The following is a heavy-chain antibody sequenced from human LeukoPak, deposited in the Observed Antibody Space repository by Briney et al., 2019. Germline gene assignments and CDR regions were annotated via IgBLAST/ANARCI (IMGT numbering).Heavy chain of an antibody. V-gene: IGHV1-69*05. D-gene: IGHD3-22*01. CDR1: GGTFSSYA. CDR2: IIPIFGTA. CDR3: ARDSTLNYYYDSSGLNYYYYMDV. J-gene: IGHJ6*03. Sequence: ASVKVSCKASGGTFSSYAISWVRQAPGQGLEWMGGIIPIFGTANYAQKFQGRVTITTDESTSTAYMEPSSLRSEDTAVYYCARDSTLNYYYDSSGLNYYYYMDVWGKGTTVTVSS.